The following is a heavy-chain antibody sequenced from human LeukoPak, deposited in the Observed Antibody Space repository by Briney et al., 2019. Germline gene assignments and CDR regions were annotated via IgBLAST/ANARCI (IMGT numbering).Heavy chain of an antibody. J-gene: IGHJ4*02. CDR1: GSTFSSYS. Sequence: GGSLRLSCAASGSTFSSYSMNWVRQAPGKGLEWVSSISSSSYIYYADSVKGRFTISRDNAKNSLYLQMNSLRAEDTAVYYCARAGRWSREYYDILTGYYTGDYWGQGTLVTVSS. CDR2: ISSSSYI. CDR3: ARAGRWSREYYDILTGYYTGDY. V-gene: IGHV3-21*01. D-gene: IGHD3-9*01.